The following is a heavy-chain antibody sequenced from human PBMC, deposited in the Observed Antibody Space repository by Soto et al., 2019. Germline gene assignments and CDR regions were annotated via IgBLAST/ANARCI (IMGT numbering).Heavy chain of an antibody. CDR1: GYTFSSYA. J-gene: IGHJ4*02. CDR2: INAGYGNT. D-gene: IGHD1-1*01. V-gene: IGHV1-3*01. Sequence: QVHLVQSGAEVRKPGASVKVSCKASGYTFSSYAMHWVRQAPGQRLEWMGWINAGYGNTKSSQKFQARVTSSRDTSASTAYMELTSLSSEDTAVYYCARDTGDGTFDFWCQGTLGTVSS. CDR3: ARDTGDGTFDF.